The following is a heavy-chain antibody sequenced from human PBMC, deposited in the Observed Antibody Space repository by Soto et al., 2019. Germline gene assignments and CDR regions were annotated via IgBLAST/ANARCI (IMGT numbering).Heavy chain of an antibody. CDR3: ASSTYYDFWSGSGGWFDP. CDR2: ISSSGSTI. J-gene: IGHJ5*02. V-gene: IGHV3-11*01. D-gene: IGHD3-3*01. Sequence: GGSLRLSCAASGFTFSDYYMSWIRQAPGKGLEWVSYISSSGSTIYYADSVKGRFTISRDDAKNSLYLQMNSLRAEGTAVYYCASSTYYDFWSGSGGWFDPWGQGTLVTVSS. CDR1: GFTFSDYY.